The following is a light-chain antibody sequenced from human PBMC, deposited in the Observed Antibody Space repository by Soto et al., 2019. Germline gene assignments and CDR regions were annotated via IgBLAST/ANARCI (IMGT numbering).Light chain of an antibody. J-gene: IGLJ2*01. Sequence: QSVLTQPPSVSGAPGQRVTISCTGSSSNIGAYYDVRWYQQLPGTAPKLLIYGNSNRPSGVPDRFSGSKSGASASLAITGLQAEDEADYYCQSYDSSLSGVVFGGGTKLTVL. CDR3: QSYDSSLSGVV. CDR2: GNS. CDR1: SSNIGAYYD. V-gene: IGLV1-40*01.